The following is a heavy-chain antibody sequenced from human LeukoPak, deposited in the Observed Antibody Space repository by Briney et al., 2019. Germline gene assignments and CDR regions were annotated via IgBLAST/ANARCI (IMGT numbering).Heavy chain of an antibody. CDR3: ARAETLAAIYFDF. D-gene: IGHD6-25*01. Sequence: SETLSLTCSVSGGSMSPYYWSWIRQPPGKGLEWIGYIFYSGITTYNPSLKSRVSISLDSSKNQFFLRLTSVTAADTAIYYCARAETLAAIYFDFWGQGRLVTVSS. CDR1: GGSMSPYY. J-gene: IGHJ4*02. CDR2: IFYSGIT. V-gene: IGHV4-59*01.